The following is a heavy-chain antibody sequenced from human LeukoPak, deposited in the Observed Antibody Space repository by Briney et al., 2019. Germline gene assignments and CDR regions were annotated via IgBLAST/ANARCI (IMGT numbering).Heavy chain of an antibody. D-gene: IGHD3-9*01. CDR3: ARGELRYFDWLP. Sequence: SEPLSLTCTIYGGSFSGYSWTWIRQPPGEGLEWIGEIKHSGATNYNPSLKSRVTISVDTSKNQFSLKLSSVTAADTAVYYCARGELRYFDWLPWGQGTLVTASS. V-gene: IGHV4-34*01. CDR1: GGSFSGYS. J-gene: IGHJ4*02. CDR2: IKHSGAT.